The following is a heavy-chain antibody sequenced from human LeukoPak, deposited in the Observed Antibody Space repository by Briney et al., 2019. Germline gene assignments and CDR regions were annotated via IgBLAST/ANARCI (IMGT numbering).Heavy chain of an antibody. CDR2: ISAYNGNT. Sequence: ALVKVSCKASGYTFTSYGISWVRQAPGQGLEWMGWISAYNGNTNYAQKFQGRVTMTRDTSISTAYMELSRLRSDDTAVYYCARCMVQGVIFDAFDIWGQGTMVTVSS. CDR1: GYTFTSYG. V-gene: IGHV1-18*01. D-gene: IGHD3-10*01. CDR3: ARCMVQGVIFDAFDI. J-gene: IGHJ3*02.